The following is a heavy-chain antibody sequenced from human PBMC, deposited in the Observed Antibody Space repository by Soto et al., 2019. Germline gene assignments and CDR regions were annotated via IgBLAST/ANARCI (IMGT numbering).Heavy chain of an antibody. D-gene: IGHD4-17*01. J-gene: IGHJ4*02. CDR2: IIPMLDVT. CDR1: GGTFSGNT. V-gene: IGHV1-69*02. CDR3: ATNDYGDYVYDD. Sequence: QVQPGQSGAEVKKPGSSVKVSCKASGGTFSGNTISWVRQAPGQGLEWMGRIIPMLDVTNYAQKFQGRATIDADRSMSTALVEVPGLRSEDTAVYFCATNDYGDYVYDDWGQGTLVTVSS.